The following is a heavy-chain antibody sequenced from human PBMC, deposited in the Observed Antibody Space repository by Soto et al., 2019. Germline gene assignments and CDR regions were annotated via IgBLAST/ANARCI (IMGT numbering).Heavy chain of an antibody. Sequence: GASVKVSCKASGYTFTSYGISWVRHAPGQGLEWMGWISAYNGNTNYAQKLQGRVTMTTDTSTSTAYMELRSLRSDDTAVYYCARDIVVVPFFFPRPYSYYYYGMDVWGEGTTVTVSS. CDR1: GYTFTSYG. CDR3: ARDIVVVPFFFPRPYSYYYYGMDV. CDR2: ISAYNGNT. V-gene: IGHV1-18*01. J-gene: IGHJ6*02. D-gene: IGHD2-2*01.